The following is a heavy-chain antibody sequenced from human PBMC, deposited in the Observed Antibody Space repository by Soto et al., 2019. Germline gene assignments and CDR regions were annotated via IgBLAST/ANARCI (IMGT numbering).Heavy chain of an antibody. Sequence: QVQLQESGPGLVKPSGTLSLTCAVSGASISSSDWWNWVRQPPGKGLEWIGQIYHSGSTNYNPSPKSRVTISVDKSKNQFSLNLSSVTAADTAVYYCARAGRGYCSGGSCYSGLYGLDVWGQGTTVTVSS. V-gene: IGHV4-4*02. CDR1: GASISSSDW. CDR3: ARAGRGYCSGGSCYSGLYGLDV. CDR2: IYHSGST. J-gene: IGHJ6*02. D-gene: IGHD2-15*01.